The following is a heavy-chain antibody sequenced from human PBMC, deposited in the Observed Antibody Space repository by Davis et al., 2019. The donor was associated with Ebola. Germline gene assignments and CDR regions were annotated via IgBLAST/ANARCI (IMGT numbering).Heavy chain of an antibody. V-gene: IGHV3-66*01. Sequence: GESLKISCAASGFTASSNYMSWVRQAPGKGLEWVSVIYSGGSTYYADSVKGRFTISRDNSKNTLYLQMNSLRAEDTAVYYCARMIAAAGLIYYYYGMDVWGQGTTVTVSS. CDR3: ARMIAAAGLIYYYYGMDV. D-gene: IGHD6-13*01. CDR1: GFTASSNY. J-gene: IGHJ6*02. CDR2: IYSGGST.